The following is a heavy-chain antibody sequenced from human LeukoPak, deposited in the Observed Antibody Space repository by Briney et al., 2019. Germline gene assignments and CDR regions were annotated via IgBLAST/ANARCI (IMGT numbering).Heavy chain of an antibody. J-gene: IGHJ5*02. CDR1: GYTFTSYG. CDR2: ISAYNGNT. CDR3: ARESCSGGSCHSSDNWFDP. D-gene: IGHD2-15*01. V-gene: IGHV1-18*01. Sequence: ASVKVSCKASGYTFTSYGISWVRQAPGQGLEWMGWISAYNGNTNYAQKLQGRVTMTTDTSTSTAYMELRSLRSDDTAVYYCARESCSGGSCHSSDNWFDPWGQGTLVTVSS.